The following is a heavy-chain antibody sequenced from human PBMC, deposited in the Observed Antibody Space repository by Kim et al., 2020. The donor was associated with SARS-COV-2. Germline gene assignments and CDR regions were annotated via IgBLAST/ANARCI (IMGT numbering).Heavy chain of an antibody. V-gene: IGHV3-48*02. D-gene: IGHD6-19*01. CDR2: ISTTSSSI. J-gene: IGHJ6*02. Sequence: GGSLRLSCAASGFTFSSYSFNWVRQAPGKGLEWVSHISTTSSSIYYEDSVKGRFTISRDNAENSLYLQVNSLRDEDTAVYYCARVHNTGWRALDVWGQGTTVTVSS. CDR1: GFTFSSYS. CDR3: ARVHNTGWRALDV.